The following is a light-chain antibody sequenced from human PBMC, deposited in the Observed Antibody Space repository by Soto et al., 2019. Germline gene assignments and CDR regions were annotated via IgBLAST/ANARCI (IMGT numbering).Light chain of an antibody. CDR3: QQDGSSPIT. V-gene: IGKV3-20*01. Sequence: EIVLTQSPGTLSLSPGERATLSCRASQSVSSRYSAWYQQKPGQAPRLLIYGASSRATGIPDRFSGSGSGTDFTLTISRLEPEDFAVYYCQQDGSSPITFGQGTRLEIK. J-gene: IGKJ5*01. CDR1: QSVSSRY. CDR2: GAS.